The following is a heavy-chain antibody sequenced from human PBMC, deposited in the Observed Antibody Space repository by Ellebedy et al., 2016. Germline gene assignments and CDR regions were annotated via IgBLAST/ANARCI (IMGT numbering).Heavy chain of an antibody. J-gene: IGHJ4*02. CDR3: AKGGASIADRGAYY. Sequence: SETLSLTCAVSGGSISSGGYSWSWIRQPPGTGLEWIGYIYHSGSTYYNPSLKSRVTISVDRSKNQFSLKLSSVTAAAKAVDYCAKGGASIADRGAYYWGQGTLVTVSS. D-gene: IGHD6-6*01. CDR1: GGSISSGGYS. CDR2: IYHSGST. V-gene: IGHV4-30-2*01.